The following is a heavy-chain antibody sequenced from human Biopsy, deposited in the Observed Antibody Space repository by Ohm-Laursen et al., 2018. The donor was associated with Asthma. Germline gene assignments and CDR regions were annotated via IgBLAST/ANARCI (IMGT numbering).Heavy chain of an antibody. Sequence: TLSLTRTVSGGSMSSSSYYWGWIRQPPGKGLEWMGSISYTGSAYHNPSLKSRVTISVDTSKNHFSLKLCSVTAADTAVYYCARHWDWGSFFDYWGQGTPVTVSS. CDR3: ARHWDWGSFFDY. D-gene: IGHD7-27*01. V-gene: IGHV4-39*01. CDR2: ISYTGSA. J-gene: IGHJ4*02. CDR1: GGSMSSSSYY.